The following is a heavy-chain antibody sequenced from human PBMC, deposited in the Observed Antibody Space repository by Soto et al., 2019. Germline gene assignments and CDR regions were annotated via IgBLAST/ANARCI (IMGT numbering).Heavy chain of an antibody. CDR3: AKDRTYTWSFEN. CDR2: ISSNGKQK. CDR1: GLTFNSHG. V-gene: IGHV3-30*18. Sequence: QVQLVESGGGVVKPGTSLRLSCAASGLTFNSHGMQWVRQAPGNGLEWVAVISSNGKQKYYADSVEGRFTISRDDSKSMVYMQMNSLGTEDTAVYYCAKDRTYTWSFENWGQGTLVTVSS. J-gene: IGHJ4*02. D-gene: IGHD2-8*02.